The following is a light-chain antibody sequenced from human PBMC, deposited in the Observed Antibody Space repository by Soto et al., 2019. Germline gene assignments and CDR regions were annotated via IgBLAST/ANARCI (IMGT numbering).Light chain of an antibody. V-gene: IGKV4-1*01. CDR2: WAS. CDR3: QQHYDIPWT. CDR1: QSVLYRSDNRHY. Sequence: DIVMTQSPDSLAVSLGERATINCKSSQSVLYRSDNRHYLAWYQQKPGQPPKVIIYWASTRKSGVPDRFSGSGYGTDFTLTINSLQAEDVAVYYCQQHYDIPWTFGQGTKVEIK. J-gene: IGKJ1*01.